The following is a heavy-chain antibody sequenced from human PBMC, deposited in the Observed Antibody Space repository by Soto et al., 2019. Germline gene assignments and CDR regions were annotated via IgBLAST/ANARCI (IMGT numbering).Heavy chain of an antibody. CDR1: GFTFSGSA. CDR3: ASYTARVYYGIDV. D-gene: IGHD5-18*01. Sequence: EVQLVESGGGLVQPGGSLKLSCAASGFTFSGSAMHWVRQASGKGLEWVGRIRSKTNSYATAYAASVKGRFTISRDDSKNTAYLQMNSLKAEDTAVYYCASYTARVYYGIDVWGQGTTVTVSS. J-gene: IGHJ6*02. V-gene: IGHV3-73*02. CDR2: IRSKTNSYAT.